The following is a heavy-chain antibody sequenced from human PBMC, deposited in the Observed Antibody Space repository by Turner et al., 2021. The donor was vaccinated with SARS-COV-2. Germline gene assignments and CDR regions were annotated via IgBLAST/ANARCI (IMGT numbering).Heavy chain of an antibody. D-gene: IGHD3-10*01. CDR2: ILSTFHT. J-gene: IGHJ4*02. CDR3: AKDHYGSNDY. Sequence: EVQFLESGGGLVQPGGSLTLSCAASGLTFSNYGMSWVRQAPGKGLEWVSTILSTFHTYYADSVNGRFTISRDNSNNMLFLQMNSLGAEDTAKYYCAKDHYGSNDYWGQGTLVTVSS. V-gene: IGHV3-23*01. CDR1: GLTFSNYG.